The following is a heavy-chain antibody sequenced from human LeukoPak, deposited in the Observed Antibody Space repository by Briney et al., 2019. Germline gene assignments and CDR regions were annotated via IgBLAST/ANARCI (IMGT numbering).Heavy chain of an antibody. V-gene: IGHV4-31*03. CDR1: GGSISSGGYY. Sequence: PSETLSLTCTVSGGSISSGGYYCSWIRQHPGKGLEWIGYIYYSGSTYYNPSLKSRVTISVDTSKNQFSLKLSSVTAADTAVCYCARGLGDYEHWFDPWGQGTLVTVSS. CDR2: IYYSGST. D-gene: IGHD4-17*01. J-gene: IGHJ5*02. CDR3: ARGLGDYEHWFDP.